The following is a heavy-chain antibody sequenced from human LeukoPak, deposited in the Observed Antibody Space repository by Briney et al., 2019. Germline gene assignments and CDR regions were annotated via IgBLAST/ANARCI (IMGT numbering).Heavy chain of an antibody. CDR3: ARGISAVVPRAFDV. V-gene: IGHV3-48*04. D-gene: IGHD2-15*01. Sequence: GESLRLSCAASGFTFNNYSVNWVRQAPGKGLEWISYIGSSSLIIYYADSVKGRFTISRENAKNTLYLQLNSLRAEDTAVYFCARGISAVVPRAFDVWGQGTLVTVSS. CDR2: IGSSSLII. CDR1: GFTFNNYS. J-gene: IGHJ3*01.